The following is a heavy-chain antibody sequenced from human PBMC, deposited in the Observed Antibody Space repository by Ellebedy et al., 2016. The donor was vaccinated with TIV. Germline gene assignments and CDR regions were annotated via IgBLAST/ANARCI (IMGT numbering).Heavy chain of an antibody. Sequence: GESLKISCAASGFIVSNNFMSWVRQAPGKGLEWVSVIYSGGSTYYADSVKGRFTISRDKSKNTLYLQMNSLRAEDTAVYYCVRDQRYYDVLTGYYNPAHYGMDVWGQGTTVTVSS. D-gene: IGHD3-9*01. V-gene: IGHV3-53*01. CDR1: GFIVSNNF. J-gene: IGHJ6*02. CDR2: IYSGGST. CDR3: VRDQRYYDVLTGYYNPAHYGMDV.